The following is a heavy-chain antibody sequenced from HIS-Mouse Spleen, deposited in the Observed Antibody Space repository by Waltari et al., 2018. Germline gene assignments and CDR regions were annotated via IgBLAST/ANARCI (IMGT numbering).Heavy chain of an antibody. Sequence: QVQLQESGPGLVKPSQTLSLTCTVSGGSISSGGYYWSWLRQHPGKGLEWIGYIYYSGRAYNTPSLKSQVTITVDTCKNQFAVKLSSVPAADTAVYGCGRVDPTGGNSVVYGGQRTLVTVST. V-gene: IGHV4-31*01. CDR3: GRVDPTGGNSVVY. CDR1: GGSISSGGYY. CDR2: IYYSGRA. D-gene: IGHD2-21*02. J-gene: IGHJ4*02.